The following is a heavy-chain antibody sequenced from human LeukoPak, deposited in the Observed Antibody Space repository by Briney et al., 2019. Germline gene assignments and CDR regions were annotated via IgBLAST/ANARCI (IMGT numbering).Heavy chain of an antibody. CDR3: ANLSSFDYYYYYYMDV. Sequence: SETLSLTCTVSGGSISSSSYYWGWIRQPPGKGLEWIGSIYYSGSTYYNPPLKSRVTISVDTSKNQFSLTLSSVTAADTAVYYCANLSSFDYYYYYYMDVWGKRTTVTVSS. V-gene: IGHV4-39*01. CDR1: GGSISSSSYY. CDR2: IYYSGST. J-gene: IGHJ6*03. D-gene: IGHD6-6*01.